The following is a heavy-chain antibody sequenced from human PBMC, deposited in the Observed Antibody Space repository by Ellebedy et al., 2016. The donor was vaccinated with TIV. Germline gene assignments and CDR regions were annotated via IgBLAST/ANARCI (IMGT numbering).Heavy chain of an antibody. D-gene: IGHD2-21*02. Sequence: ASVKVSCKASGGTFSSYAFSWVRQAPGQGLEWMGGFIPIFGTANYAQKFQGRVTITADKSTSTAYMELSSLRCEDTAVYYCARAPPLFGDLGYYYYGMDVWGQGTTVTVSS. CDR3: ARAPPLFGDLGYYYYGMDV. CDR2: FIPIFGTA. CDR1: GGTFSSYA. J-gene: IGHJ6*02. V-gene: IGHV1-69*06.